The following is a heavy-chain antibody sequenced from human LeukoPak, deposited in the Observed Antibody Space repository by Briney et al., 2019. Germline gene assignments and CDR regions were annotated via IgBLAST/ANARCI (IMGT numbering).Heavy chain of an antibody. CDR3: ARDKGLREFDY. CDR2: IYHSGST. CDR1: GYSISSGYY. Sequence: SETLSLTCTVSGYSISSGYYWGWIRPPPGKGLEWIGSIYHSGSTYYNPSLKSRVTISVDTSKNQFSLKLSSVTAADTAVYYCARDKGLREFDYWGQGTLVTVSS. J-gene: IGHJ4*02. V-gene: IGHV4-38-2*02.